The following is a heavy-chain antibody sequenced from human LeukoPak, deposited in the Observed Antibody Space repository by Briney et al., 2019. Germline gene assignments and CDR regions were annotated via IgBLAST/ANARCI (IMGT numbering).Heavy chain of an antibody. Sequence: SQTLSLTCAISGYSVSSNSAAWNWIRQSPSRGLEWLGRTYYRSKWYNDYAVSVKSRITINPDTSKNQFSLQLNSVTPEDTAVYYCARVEQWLANDHHKPFDYWGQGTLVTVSS. D-gene: IGHD6-19*01. CDR3: ARVEQWLANDHHKPFDY. V-gene: IGHV6-1*01. CDR2: TYYRSKWYN. J-gene: IGHJ4*02. CDR1: GYSVSSNSAA.